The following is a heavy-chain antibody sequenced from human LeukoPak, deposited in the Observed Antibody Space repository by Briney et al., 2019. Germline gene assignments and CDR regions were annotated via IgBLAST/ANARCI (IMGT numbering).Heavy chain of an antibody. J-gene: IGHJ4*02. CDR2: IHYSGTT. CDR1: GGSISRSSYH. V-gene: IGHV4-39*01. Sequence: PSETLSLTCTVSGGSISRSSYHWGWIRQPQGKGLEWIGNIHYSGTTYYNPSLQSRVTISVDTSKNQFSLKVSSATAADTAVYYCARLTSALVTLGYWGQGTLVTVSS. D-gene: IGHD5-18*01. CDR3: ARLTSALVTLGY.